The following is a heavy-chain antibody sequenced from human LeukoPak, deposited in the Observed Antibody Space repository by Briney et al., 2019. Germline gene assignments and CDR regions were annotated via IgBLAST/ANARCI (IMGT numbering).Heavy chain of an antibody. D-gene: IGHD1-26*01. Sequence: GGSLRLSCAASGFTFSSYAMHWVRQAPGKGLEWVAVIAYDESNKYYADSVKGRFTISRDNSKNTVYLQMSRLREEDTVVYYCARRGHSGSFSPEDYWGQGTLVTVSS. CDR3: ARRGHSGSFSPEDY. CDR1: GFTFSSYA. J-gene: IGHJ4*02. V-gene: IGHV3-30-3*01. CDR2: IAYDESNK.